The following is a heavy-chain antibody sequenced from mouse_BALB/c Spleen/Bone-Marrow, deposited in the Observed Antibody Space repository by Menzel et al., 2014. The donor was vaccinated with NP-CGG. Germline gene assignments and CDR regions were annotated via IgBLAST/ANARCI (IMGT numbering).Heavy chain of an antibody. J-gene: IGHJ2*01. CDR3: TRGPLQANDYFDY. Sequence: EVMLVESGGDLVKPGGSLKLSCVASGFTFSSYGMPWVRQTPDKRLEWGGTINNGGSSTYYPASAKGGFITSRDNAKSNQYLQQSRLDSEHAAMYCCTRGPLQANDYFDYRGQG. CDR2: INNGGSST. CDR1: GFTFSSYG. V-gene: IGHV5-6*02. D-gene: IGHD3-2*02.